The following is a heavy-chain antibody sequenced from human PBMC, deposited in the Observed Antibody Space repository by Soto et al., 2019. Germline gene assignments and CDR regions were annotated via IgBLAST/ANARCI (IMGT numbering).Heavy chain of an antibody. Sequence: ESGGGLVQPGGSLRLSCAASGFIFSSYSMNWVRQAPGKGLEWVSYVSSSSNSIYYADSVKGRFTISRDNAKNSLFLQMNSLRDDDTAVYFCARVKYSGSYSPFDNWGQGTLVTVSS. CDR3: ARVKYSGSYSPFDN. V-gene: IGHV3-48*02. CDR2: VSSSSNSI. J-gene: IGHJ4*02. D-gene: IGHD1-26*01. CDR1: GFIFSSYS.